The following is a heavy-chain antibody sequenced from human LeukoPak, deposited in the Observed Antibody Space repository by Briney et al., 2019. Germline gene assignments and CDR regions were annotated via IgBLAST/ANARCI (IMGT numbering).Heavy chain of an antibody. Sequence: PGGSLRLSCEASGFIFRDYSMAWVRQAPGRGLEWVSSISSSSTYIYYGDSVKGRFTISRDNAKKPLFLQVNRLRAEDAALYYCARLSEDDYVWGSYRRSYFDLWGQGTLVTVSS. CDR3: ARLSEDDYVWGSYRRSYFDL. V-gene: IGHV3-21*01. CDR1: GFIFRDYS. D-gene: IGHD3-16*02. J-gene: IGHJ4*02. CDR2: ISSSSTYI.